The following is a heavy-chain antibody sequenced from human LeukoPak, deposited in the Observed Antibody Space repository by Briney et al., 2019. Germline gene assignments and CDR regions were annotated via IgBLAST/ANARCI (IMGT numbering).Heavy chain of an antibody. D-gene: IGHD6-19*01. Sequence: PSETLSLTCAVYGGSFSGYYWSWIRQPPGKGLEWIGEINHSGSTNYNPSLKSRVTISVDTSKNQFSLKLSSVTAADTAVYYCARLTKPRNSSGWPMRKYYFDYWGQGTLVTVSS. CDR2: INHSGST. V-gene: IGHV4-34*01. CDR3: ARLTKPRNSSGWPMRKYYFDY. CDR1: GGSFSGYY. J-gene: IGHJ4*02.